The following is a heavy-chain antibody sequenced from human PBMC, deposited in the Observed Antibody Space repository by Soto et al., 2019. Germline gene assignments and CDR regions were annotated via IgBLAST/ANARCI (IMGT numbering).Heavy chain of an antibody. Sequence: LKISCKGSGYSFTSYWIGWVRQMPGKGLEWMGIIYPGDSDTRYSPSFQGQVTISADKSISTAYLQWSSLKASDTAMYYCARRFYGRNYYDSSGYRPYYFDHWGQGTLVTVSS. D-gene: IGHD3-22*01. CDR3: ARRFYGRNYYDSSGYRPYYFDH. J-gene: IGHJ4*02. V-gene: IGHV5-51*01. CDR2: IYPGDSDT. CDR1: GYSFTSYW.